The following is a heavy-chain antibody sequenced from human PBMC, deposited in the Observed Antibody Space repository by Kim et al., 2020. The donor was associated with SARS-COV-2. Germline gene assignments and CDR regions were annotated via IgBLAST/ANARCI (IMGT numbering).Heavy chain of an antibody. CDR1: GGSFSGYY. Sequence: SETLSLTCAVYGGSFSGYYWSWIRQPPGKGLEWIGEINHSGSTNYNPSLKSRVTISVDTSKNQFSLKLSSVTAADTAVYYCARRSYSYFNWYFDLWGRGT. J-gene: IGHJ2*01. CDR3: ARRSYSYFNWYFDL. CDR2: INHSGST. V-gene: IGHV4-34*01. D-gene: IGHD5-18*01.